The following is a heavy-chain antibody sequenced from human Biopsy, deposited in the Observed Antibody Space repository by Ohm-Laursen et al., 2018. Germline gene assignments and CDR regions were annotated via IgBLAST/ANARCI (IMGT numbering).Heavy chain of an antibody. J-gene: IGHJ4*02. Sequence: ASVKVSCKVSGYSLTELSMHWVRQVPGQGLEWMGGFAPENGRIVYSQKFQGRVTMTEDTSTSTAYMELTSLTSDDTAVYFCARWETTLGRSLDSWGQGTLVAVSS. D-gene: IGHD1-26*01. V-gene: IGHV1-24*01. CDR2: FAPENGRI. CDR3: ARWETTLGRSLDS. CDR1: GYSLTELS.